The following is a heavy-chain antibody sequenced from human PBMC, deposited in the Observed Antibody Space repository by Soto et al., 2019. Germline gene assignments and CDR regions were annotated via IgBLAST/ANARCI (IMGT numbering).Heavy chain of an antibody. CDR2: IYPGDSDT. Sequence: GEALKISCKGSGYSFTSYWIGWVRQMPGKGLEWMGIIYPGDSDTRYSPSFQGQVTISADKSISTAYLQWSSLKALDTANYYCARLAGGLRWEHPRSDFDIWGQGQLVT. V-gene: IGHV5-51*01. J-gene: IGHJ3*02. D-gene: IGHD1-26*01. CDR1: GYSFTSYW. CDR3: ARLAGGLRWEHPRSDFDI.